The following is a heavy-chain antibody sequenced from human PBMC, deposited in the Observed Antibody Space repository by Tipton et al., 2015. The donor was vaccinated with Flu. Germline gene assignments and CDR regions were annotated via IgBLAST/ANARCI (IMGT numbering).Heavy chain of an antibody. J-gene: IGHJ6*02. Sequence: GSLRLSCAASGFTFSDYYMSWIRQLPGKGLEWVSHISSSGTTINYADSVKGRFTISRDNAKNSLYLQMNSLRAEDTAVYYCARDHPPSITVLGEITDDFGMAVWGQGTTVTVSS. CDR2: ISSSGTTI. D-gene: IGHD3-3*01. CDR3: ARDHPPSITVLGEITDDFGMAV. CDR1: GFTFSDYY. V-gene: IGHV3-11*01.